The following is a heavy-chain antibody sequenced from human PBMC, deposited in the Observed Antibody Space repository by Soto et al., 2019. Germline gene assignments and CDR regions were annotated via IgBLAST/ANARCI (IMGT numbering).Heavy chain of an antibody. CDR1: VFTFSSYA. J-gene: IGHJ3*02. D-gene: IGHD6-19*01. CDR3: ARASFGVAVAGGDAFDI. CDR2: ISYEGSNK. Sequence: GGSLRLSSADSVFTFSSYAMHWVRQAPGKGLEGVAVISYEGSNKYYADSVKGRFTISRDNAKNSLYLQMSSLRAEDTALYYCARASFGVAVAGGDAFDIWGQGTMVTVSS. V-gene: IGHV3-30-3*01.